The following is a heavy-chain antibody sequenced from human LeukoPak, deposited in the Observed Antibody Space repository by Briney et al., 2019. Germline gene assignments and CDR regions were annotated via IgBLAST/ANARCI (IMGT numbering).Heavy chain of an antibody. Sequence: ASVKVSCKASGYTVTSYAMHWVRQAPGQRLEWMGWINAGNGNTKYSQKFQGRVTITRDTSASTAYMELSSLRSEDTAVYYCARDGSRLNQRAFDYWGQGTLVTVSS. V-gene: IGHV1-3*01. J-gene: IGHJ4*02. CDR2: INAGNGNT. CDR3: ARDGSRLNQRAFDY. CDR1: GYTVTSYA. D-gene: IGHD6-13*01.